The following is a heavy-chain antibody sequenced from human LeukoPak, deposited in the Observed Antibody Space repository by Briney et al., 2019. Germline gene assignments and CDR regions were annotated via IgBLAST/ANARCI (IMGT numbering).Heavy chain of an antibody. V-gene: IGHV1-2*06. D-gene: IGHD1-26*01. CDR2: INANSGVT. CDR1: GYTFADYF. J-gene: IGHJ4*02. Sequence: ASVKVSCKTSGYTFADYFIHWVRQAPGQGLEWMGRINANSGVTEYEQKFQGRVTMTRDTSISTAYVEVNWLISDDTAISYCARDVSSTPNWEFDYWGQGTLVTVSS. CDR3: ARDVSSTPNWEFDY.